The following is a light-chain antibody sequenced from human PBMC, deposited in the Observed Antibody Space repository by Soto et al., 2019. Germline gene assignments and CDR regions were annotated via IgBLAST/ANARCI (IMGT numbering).Light chain of an antibody. CDR1: SSDLGGYNY. J-gene: IGLJ2*01. V-gene: IGLV2-14*03. CDR3: SSYASSTTLVI. Sequence: QSVLTQPASVSGSPGQSITISCTGVSSDLGGYNYVSWYQQHPGKAPKLMIFDVSDRPSGVSNRFSASKSGNTASLTISGLQAEDEADYFCSSYASSTTLVIFGGGTKL. CDR2: DVS.